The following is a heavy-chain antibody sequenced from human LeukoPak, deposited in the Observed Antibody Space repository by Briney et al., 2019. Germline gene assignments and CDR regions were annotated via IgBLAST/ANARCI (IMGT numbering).Heavy chain of an antibody. J-gene: IGHJ4*02. CDR1: GFTFSSYA. Sequence: GGSLRLSCAASGFTFSSYAMHWVRQAPGKGLEYVSAISSNGGSTYYANSMKGRFTISRDNSKNTLYLQMGSLRAEDMAVYYCARGRYYDSSGYYHFDYWGQGTLVTVSS. D-gene: IGHD3-22*01. CDR2: ISSNGGST. CDR3: ARGRYYDSSGYYHFDY. V-gene: IGHV3-64*01.